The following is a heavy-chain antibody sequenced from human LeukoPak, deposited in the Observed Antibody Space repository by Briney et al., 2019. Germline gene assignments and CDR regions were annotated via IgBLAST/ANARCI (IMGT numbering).Heavy chain of an antibody. CDR2: INPNSGVT. J-gene: IGHJ4*02. D-gene: IGHD1-26*01. CDR1: GYTFTAYY. Sequence: ASVRISCKPSGYTFTAYYIHWVRQAPGQGLERMGWINPNSGVTKTAQKFDRVTMTRDTSISTAYLELGRLRSDDTAVYYCARDPRGTYYSDYWGQGTLVTVSS. CDR3: ARDPRGTYYSDY. V-gene: IGHV1-2*02.